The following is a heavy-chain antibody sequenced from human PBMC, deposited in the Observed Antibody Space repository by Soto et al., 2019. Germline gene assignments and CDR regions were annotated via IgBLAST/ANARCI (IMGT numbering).Heavy chain of an antibody. J-gene: IGHJ6*02. Sequence: EAQLLESGGGLVQPGGSLRLSCAASGFSFTSYAMSWVRQPPGKGLEWVSSISVSGDVTETGDTTYYADSVKGRFTISRDNSKNTLYLQMNSLRAEDTAVYYCARASYCTTTSCLEDVWGQGTTVSVSS. CDR1: GFSFTSYA. D-gene: IGHD2-2*01. V-gene: IGHV3-23*01. CDR3: ARASYCTTTSCLEDV. CDR2: ISVSGDVTETGDTT.